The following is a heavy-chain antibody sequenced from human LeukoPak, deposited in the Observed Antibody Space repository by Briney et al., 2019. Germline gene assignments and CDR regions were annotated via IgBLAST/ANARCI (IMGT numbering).Heavy chain of an antibody. CDR3: ATSQSSVAGIVGD. J-gene: IGHJ4*02. V-gene: IGHV3-11*04. Sequence: PGGSLRLSCAASGFTFSDYFMTWIRQAQGKGLERVSYISGSGSNKYYADSVKGRFTISRDNAKNSLYLQMNSLRVEDTAVYYCATSQSSVAGIVGDWGQGTLVTVSS. CDR2: ISGSGSNK. D-gene: IGHD6-19*01. CDR1: GFTFSDYF.